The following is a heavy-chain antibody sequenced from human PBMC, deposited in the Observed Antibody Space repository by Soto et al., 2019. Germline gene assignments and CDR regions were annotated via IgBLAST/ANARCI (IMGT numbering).Heavy chain of an antibody. V-gene: IGHV1-18*04. Sequence: ASVKVSCKASGYTFTSYGITWVRQAPGQGLEWMGWISAYNGNTNYAQKLQGRVTLTTDTSTSTAYMELRSLRSDDTAVYYCASGRDYGDFLLDPWGQGTLVTVSS. CDR1: GYTFTSYG. J-gene: IGHJ5*02. CDR3: ASGRDYGDFLLDP. CDR2: ISAYNGNT. D-gene: IGHD4-17*01.